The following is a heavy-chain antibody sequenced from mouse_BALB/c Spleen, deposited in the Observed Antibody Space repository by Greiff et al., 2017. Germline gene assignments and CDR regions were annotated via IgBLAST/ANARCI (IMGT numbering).Heavy chain of an antibody. Sequence: EVMLVESGGGLVKPGGSLKLSCAASGFTFSSYAMSWVRQSPEKRLEWVAEISSGGSYTYYPDTVTGRFTISRDNAKNTLYLEMSSLRSEDTAMYYCARDAEYGTMDYWGQGTSVTVSS. J-gene: IGHJ4*01. D-gene: IGHD2-10*02. CDR1: GFTFSSYA. CDR3: ARDAEYGTMDY. CDR2: ISSGGSYT. V-gene: IGHV5-9-4*01.